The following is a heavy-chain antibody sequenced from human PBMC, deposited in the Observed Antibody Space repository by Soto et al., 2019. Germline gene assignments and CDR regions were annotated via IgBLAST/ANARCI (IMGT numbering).Heavy chain of an antibody. D-gene: IGHD6-19*01. Sequence: EVQLVQSGAEVKKPGESLRISCKGSGYSFTSYWISWVRQMPGKGLEWMGRIDPSDSYTNYSPSFQGHVTISADKSISTAFLQWSSLKASDTAMYYCARLAMWSRYSSGGFDYWGQGTLVTVSS. V-gene: IGHV5-10-1*01. J-gene: IGHJ4*02. CDR2: IDPSDSYT. CDR1: GYSFTSYW. CDR3: ARLAMWSRYSSGGFDY.